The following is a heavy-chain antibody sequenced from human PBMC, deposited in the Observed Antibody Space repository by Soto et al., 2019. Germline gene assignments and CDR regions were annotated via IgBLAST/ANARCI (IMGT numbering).Heavy chain of an antibody. Sequence: SETLSLTCAVSGGSISSGGYSWSWIRQPPGKGLEWIGYIYHSGSTYYNPSLKSRVTISVDRSKNQFSLKLSSVTAADTAVYYCARTGTVYYYGMDVWGQGTLVTVSS. V-gene: IGHV4-30-2*01. CDR2: IYHSGST. CDR3: ARTGTVYYYGMDV. CDR1: GGSISSGGYS. D-gene: IGHD1-7*01. J-gene: IGHJ6*02.